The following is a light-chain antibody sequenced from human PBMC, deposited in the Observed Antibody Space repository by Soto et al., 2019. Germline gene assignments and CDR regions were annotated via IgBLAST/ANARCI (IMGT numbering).Light chain of an antibody. J-gene: IGKJ5*01. CDR1: QSVGSS. CDR2: DAS. V-gene: IGKV3-11*01. Sequence: VLTQSPATLSLIPGERATLSCRASQSVGSSLAWYQHKPGQAPRLLLYDASNRAAGIPARFSGSGSGTDFTLTISSLEPEDFAVYYCQQRSNWITFGQGTRLEIE. CDR3: QQRSNWIT.